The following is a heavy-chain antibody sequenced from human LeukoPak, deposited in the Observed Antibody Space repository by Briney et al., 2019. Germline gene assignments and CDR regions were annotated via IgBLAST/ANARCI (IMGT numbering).Heavy chain of an antibody. Sequence: GGSLRLSCAASGFTFSSYAMSWVRQAPGKGLEWVAVIWYDGSSKYYADSVKGRFTISRDNSKNTLYLQMNSLRAEDTAVYYCAGDQGYTYVDSWGQGTLVTVSS. CDR3: AGDQGYTYVDS. J-gene: IGHJ5*01. D-gene: IGHD5-18*01. CDR1: GFTFSSYA. CDR2: IWYDGSSK. V-gene: IGHV3-33*08.